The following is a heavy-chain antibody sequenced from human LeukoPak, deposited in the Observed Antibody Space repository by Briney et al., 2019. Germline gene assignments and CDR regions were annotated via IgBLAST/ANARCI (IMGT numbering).Heavy chain of an antibody. CDR1: GFTFSSYA. Sequence: GGSLRLSCAASGFTFSSYAMSWVRQAPGKGLEWVSAIRGSGGSTYYADSVKGRFTISRDNSKNTLYLQMNSLRAEDTAVYYCAKRIAARLDYYYYMDVWGKGTTVTVSS. D-gene: IGHD6-6*01. V-gene: IGHV3-23*01. J-gene: IGHJ6*03. CDR3: AKRIAARLDYYYYMDV. CDR2: IRGSGGST.